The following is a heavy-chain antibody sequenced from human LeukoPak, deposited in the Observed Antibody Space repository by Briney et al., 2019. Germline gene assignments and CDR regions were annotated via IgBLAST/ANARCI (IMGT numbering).Heavy chain of an antibody. V-gene: IGHV5-51*01. D-gene: IGHD3-3*01. CDR1: GYSFTSCW. J-gene: IGHJ3*02. CDR2: IYPGDSDT. Sequence: GESLKISCKGSGYSFTSCWIGWVRQMPGKGLEWMGIIYPGDSDTRYSPSFQGQVTISADKSISTAYLQWSSLKASDTAMYYCARRRVSRICAFDIWGQGTMVTVSS. CDR3: ARRRVSRICAFDI.